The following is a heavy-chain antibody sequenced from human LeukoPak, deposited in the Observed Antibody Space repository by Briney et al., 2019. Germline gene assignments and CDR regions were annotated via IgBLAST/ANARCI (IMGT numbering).Heavy chain of an antibody. CDR2: ISGSGGST. J-gene: IGHJ3*02. D-gene: IGHD3-22*01. CDR3: ARDGPTYYYDSSGYLNAFDI. V-gene: IGHV3-23*01. Sequence: GGSLRLSCAASGFTFSSYAMSWVRQAPGKGLEWVSGISGSGGSTNYADSVKGRFTISRDNAKDSLYLQMNSLRAEDTAVYYCARDGPTYYYDSSGYLNAFDIWGQGTMVTVSS. CDR1: GFTFSSYA.